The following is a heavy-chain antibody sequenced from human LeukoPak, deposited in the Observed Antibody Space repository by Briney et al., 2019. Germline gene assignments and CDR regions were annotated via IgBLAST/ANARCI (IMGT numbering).Heavy chain of an antibody. Sequence: SETLSLTCTVSGGSISSYYWSWIRQPPGKGLEWIGYIYTSGSTNYNPSLKSRVTISVDTSKNQFSLELSSVTAADTAVYYCARLIRKRGSIAARPDYFDYWGQGTLVTVSS. V-gene: IGHV4-4*09. D-gene: IGHD6-6*01. CDR3: ARLIRKRGSIAARPDYFDY. CDR1: GGSISSYY. J-gene: IGHJ4*02. CDR2: IYTSGST.